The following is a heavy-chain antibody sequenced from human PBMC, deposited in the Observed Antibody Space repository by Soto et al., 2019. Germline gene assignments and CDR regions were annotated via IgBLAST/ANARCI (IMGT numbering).Heavy chain of an antibody. CDR2: ISGGGDTT. CDR1: GFTFSRFW. J-gene: IGHJ4*02. CDR3: AKLRDFVVLPAGILDY. Sequence: QLGGSLRLSCAASGFTFSRFWMHWVRQAPGKGLVWVSVISGGGDTTYYTPSVKGRFTISRDDFRNTLYLQMNSLRTEDTAIYYCAKLRDFVVLPAGILDYWGPGTLVTVSS. V-gene: IGHV3-23*01. D-gene: IGHD2-8*01.